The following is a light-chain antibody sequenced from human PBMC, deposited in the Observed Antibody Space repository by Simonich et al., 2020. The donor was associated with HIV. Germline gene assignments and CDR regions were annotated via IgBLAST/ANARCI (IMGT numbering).Light chain of an antibody. CDR2: DAS. CDR1: QSVSSY. CDR3: QQRSNWIT. Sequence: EIVLTQSPATLSLSPGERATLSCRASQSVSSYLAWYQQKPGQAPRLLIYDASNRATGIPARFSGSGSATDFTLTINSREPEDFAVYYCQQRSNWITFGQGTRLEIK. J-gene: IGKJ5*01. V-gene: IGKV3-11*01.